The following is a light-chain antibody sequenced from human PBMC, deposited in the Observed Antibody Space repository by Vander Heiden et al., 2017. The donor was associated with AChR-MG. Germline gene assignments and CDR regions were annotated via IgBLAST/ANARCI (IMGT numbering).Light chain of an antibody. CDR1: QSVSSSY. V-gene: IGKV3-20*01. CDR3: QQDGSSPWT. CDR2: GAS. J-gene: IGKJ1*01. Sequence: EIVLTQSPVTLSLSPGERATLSCRASQSVSSSYLAWYQQKPGQAPRLLIYGASSRATGIPDRFSGSGSGTDFTLTISRLEPEDFAVYYCQQDGSSPWTFGQGTKVEIQ.